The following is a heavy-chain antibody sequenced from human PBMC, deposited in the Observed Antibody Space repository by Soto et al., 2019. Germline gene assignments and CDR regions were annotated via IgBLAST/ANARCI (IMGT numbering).Heavy chain of an antibody. CDR1: GFTLSSYG. V-gene: IGHV3-30*18. CDR2: ISYDGSNK. J-gene: IGHJ4*02. D-gene: IGHD2-8*01. CDR3: ANVLRLDY. Sequence: QVQLVESGGGVVQPGRSLRLSCAASGFTLSSYGMHWVRQAPGKGLEWVAVISYDGSNKYYADSVKGRFTISRDNSRNTLYLQMNSLRAEDTAVYYCANVLRLDYWGQGTLVTVSS.